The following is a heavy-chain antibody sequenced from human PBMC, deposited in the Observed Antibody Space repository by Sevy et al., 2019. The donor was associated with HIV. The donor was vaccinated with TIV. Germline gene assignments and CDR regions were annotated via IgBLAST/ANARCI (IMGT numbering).Heavy chain of an antibody. J-gene: IGHJ3*02. D-gene: IGHD3-10*01. Sequence: GGSLRLSCAASGFSFSGYAMTWVRQVPGKGLEWVSTISGSGGYTYYADSVKGRFTISRDNSKNTLYLQMNSLRAEDTAVYYCARPYGSGSWEAFDIWGQGSMVTVSS. CDR1: GFSFSGYA. V-gene: IGHV3-23*01. CDR2: ISGSGGYT. CDR3: ARPYGSGSWEAFDI.